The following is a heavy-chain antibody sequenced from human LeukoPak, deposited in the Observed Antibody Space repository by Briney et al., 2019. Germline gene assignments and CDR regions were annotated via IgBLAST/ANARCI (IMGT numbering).Heavy chain of an antibody. V-gene: IGHV1-46*01. J-gene: IGHJ3*02. CDR3: ARSSAYYNGADI. Sequence: ASVKVSCKTSGYSFTSYYIHWVRQAPGQELEWMGIINPSGGSTTYAQKFQRRLTMASDTSTSTVYMELSSLRSEDTAMYYCARSSAYYNGADIWGQGTMVTVSS. D-gene: IGHD1-26*01. CDR1: GYSFTSYY. CDR2: INPSGGST.